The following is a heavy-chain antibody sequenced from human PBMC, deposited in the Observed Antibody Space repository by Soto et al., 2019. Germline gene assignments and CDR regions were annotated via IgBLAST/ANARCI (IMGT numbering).Heavy chain of an antibody. CDR2: VSIGGST. Sequence: GSLRRYCVASGCTCSSYTMGWVRQGPGKGLEWVAVVSIGGSTHYADSVRGRFTISRDNSKNTLSLQMNSLTAEDTAVYFCAKRRGAGGHFDYWGQGALVTVSS. CDR3: AKRRGAGGHFDY. CDR1: GCTCSSYT. J-gene: IGHJ4*02. V-gene: IGHV3-23*01. D-gene: IGHD2-15*01.